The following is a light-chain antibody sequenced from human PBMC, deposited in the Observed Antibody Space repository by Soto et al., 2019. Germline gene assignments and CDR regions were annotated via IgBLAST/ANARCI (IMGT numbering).Light chain of an antibody. Sequence: DIQMTQSPSSLSASVGDRVTITCRSSHSISTYLNWYQQKVGEAPKLLISAASRFQSGVPSRFSGSGSGTDFTLTISSLQPEDFATYYCQQSYTTPYTLGRGTKLEIK. CDR3: QQSYTTPYT. J-gene: IGKJ2*01. CDR2: AAS. CDR1: HSISTY. V-gene: IGKV1-39*01.